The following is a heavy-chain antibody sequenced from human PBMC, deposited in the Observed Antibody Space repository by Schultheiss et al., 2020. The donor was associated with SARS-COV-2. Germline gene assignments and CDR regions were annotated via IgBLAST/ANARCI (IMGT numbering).Heavy chain of an antibody. V-gene: IGHV1-3*01. CDR1: GYTFTSYG. J-gene: IGHJ6*02. D-gene: IGHD4-11*01. Sequence: ASVKVSCKASGYTFTSYGISWVRQAPGQRLEWMGWINAGNGNTKYSQKFQGRVTITRDTSASTAYMELSSLRSEDTAVYYCAMGGWDYSKSYYYYGMDVWGQGTTVTVSS. CDR3: AMGGWDYSKSYYYYGMDV. CDR2: INAGNGNT.